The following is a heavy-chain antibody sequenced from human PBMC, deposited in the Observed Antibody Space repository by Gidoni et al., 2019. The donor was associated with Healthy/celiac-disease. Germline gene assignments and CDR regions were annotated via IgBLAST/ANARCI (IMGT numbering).Heavy chain of an antibody. D-gene: IGHD4-17*01. CDR1: GYTLTELS. CDR3: ATEATVTTSGKYYYYGMDV. CDR2: FDPEDGET. V-gene: IGHV1-24*01. J-gene: IGHJ6*02. Sequence: QVQLVQSGAEVKKPGASVKVYCKGSGYTLTELSMHWVRQAPGKGLEWMGGFDPEDGETIYAQKFQGRVTMTEDTSTDTAYMELSSLRSEDTAVYYCATEATVTTSGKYYYYGMDVWGQGTTVTVSS.